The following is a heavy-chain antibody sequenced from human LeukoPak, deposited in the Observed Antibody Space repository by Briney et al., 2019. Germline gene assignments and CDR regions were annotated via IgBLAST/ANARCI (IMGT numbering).Heavy chain of an antibody. D-gene: IGHD5-18*01. CDR2: ISYSGST. CDR1: GGSINSYY. Sequence: SETLSLTRTVSGGSINSYYWSWIRQPPGKGLEWIGYISYSGSTKYNASLKSRVTISVDTSKNQFSLKMSSVTAADTAVYYCARVLMGYSYGSPDANYYYGMDVWGQGTTVTVSS. J-gene: IGHJ6*02. V-gene: IGHV4-59*01. CDR3: ARVLMGYSYGSPDANYYYGMDV.